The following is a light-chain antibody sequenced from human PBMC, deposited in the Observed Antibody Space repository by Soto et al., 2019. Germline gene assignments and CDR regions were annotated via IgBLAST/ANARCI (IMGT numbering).Light chain of an antibody. CDR1: QSVSSY. V-gene: IGKV3-20*01. CDR3: QQYGSSGT. J-gene: IGKJ1*01. CDR2: AAS. Sequence: EIVLTQSPATLSLSPGERATLSCRASQSVSSYLAWYQQRPGQAPRILIFAASSRATGIPDRFSGSGSGTDFTLTISRLEPGDFAVYYCQQYGSSGTFGQGTKVDIK.